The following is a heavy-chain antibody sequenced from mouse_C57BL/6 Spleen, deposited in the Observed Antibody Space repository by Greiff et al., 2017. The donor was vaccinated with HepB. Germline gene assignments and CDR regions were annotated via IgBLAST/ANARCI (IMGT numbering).Heavy chain of an antibody. D-gene: IGHD3-2*02. J-gene: IGHJ3*01. CDR1: GFNITDYY. CDR2: IDPEDGET. V-gene: IGHV14-2*01. CDR3: VPGGSGYTWFAY. Sequence: EVQLQQSGAELVKPGASVKLSCTASGFNITDYYMHWVKQRTEQGLEWIGRIDPEDGETKYDPKFQGKATITADTSSNTAYLQLSSLTSEDAAVYYGVPGGSGYTWFAYWGQGTLVTVSA.